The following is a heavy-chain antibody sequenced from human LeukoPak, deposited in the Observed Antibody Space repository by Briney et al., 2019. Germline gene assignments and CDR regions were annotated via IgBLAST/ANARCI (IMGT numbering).Heavy chain of an antibody. D-gene: IGHD2-8*01. Sequence: PWETLSLTCAVYGGSFSGYYWSWIRQPPGKGLEWIGEINHSGSTNYNPSLKSRVTISVDTSKNQFSLKLSSVTAADTAVYYCAIRLGYCTNGVCALFDYWGQGTLVTLSS. V-gene: IGHV4-34*01. J-gene: IGHJ4*02. CDR2: INHSGST. CDR3: AIRLGYCTNGVCALFDY. CDR1: GGSFSGYY.